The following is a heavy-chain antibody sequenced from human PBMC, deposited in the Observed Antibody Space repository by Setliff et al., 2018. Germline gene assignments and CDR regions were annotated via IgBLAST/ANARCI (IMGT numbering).Heavy chain of an antibody. J-gene: IGHJ4*02. CDR3: ARVHYETSTYSPTLFDH. CDR2: IHQDGSER. V-gene: IGHV3-7*01. D-gene: IGHD3-22*01. Sequence: GSLRLSCTASGFTFSNAWMSWVRQAPGKGLEWVANIHQDGSERHYVDSVKGRFTISRDNAKNSLFLQMNILEVEDTAVYYCARVHYETSTYSPTLFDHWGQGALVTVSS. CDR1: GFTFSNAW.